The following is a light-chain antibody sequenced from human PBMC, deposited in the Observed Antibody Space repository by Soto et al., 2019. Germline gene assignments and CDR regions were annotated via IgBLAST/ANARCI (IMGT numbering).Light chain of an antibody. V-gene: IGKV3-15*01. CDR1: QSVSSN. CDR3: QYYNNWPPMYT. J-gene: IGKJ2*01. CDR2: ATS. Sequence: EIVMTQSPATLSVSPGERATLSCRASQSVSSNLAWFQQKPGQAPRLLIYATSTRATGIPARFTGSGSGTEFTLTIGSLQSEDFAVYYCQYYNNWPPMYTFGQGTKLEIK.